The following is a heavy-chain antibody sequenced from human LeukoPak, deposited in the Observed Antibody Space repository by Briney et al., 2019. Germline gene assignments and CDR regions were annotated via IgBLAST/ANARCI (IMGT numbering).Heavy chain of an antibody. J-gene: IGHJ6*03. CDR2: INPSGGST. CDR3: ARDNVAATTFSSGPYYMDV. Sequence: ASVKVSCKASGYTFTRYYMHWVRQAPGQGLEWMGIINPSGGSTSYAQKFQGRVTMTRDTSTSTVYMELSSLRSEDTAVYYCARDNVAATTFSSGPYYMDVWGKGTTVTVSS. CDR1: GYTFTRYY. V-gene: IGHV1-46*01. D-gene: IGHD2-15*01.